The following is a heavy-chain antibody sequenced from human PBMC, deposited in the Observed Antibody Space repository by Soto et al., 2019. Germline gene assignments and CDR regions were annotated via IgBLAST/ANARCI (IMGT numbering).Heavy chain of an antibody. J-gene: IGHJ3*02. CDR1: GFTVSSNY. D-gene: IGHD3-16*01. CDR2: IYSGGST. Sequence: PXGSLRLSCSAAGFTVSSNYMSWVRQAPGKGLEWVSVIYSGGSTYYADSVKGRFTISRDNSKNTLYLQMNSLRAEDTAVYYCARVTFQKAFDIWGQGTMVTVSS. CDR3: ARVTFQKAFDI. V-gene: IGHV3-53*01.